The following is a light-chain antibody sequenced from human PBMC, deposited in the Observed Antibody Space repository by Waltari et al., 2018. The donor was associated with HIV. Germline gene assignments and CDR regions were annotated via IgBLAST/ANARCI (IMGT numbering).Light chain of an antibody. J-gene: IGLJ2*01. CDR2: DVS. Sequence: SALTQPASVSGSPGQSITISCTGTSRDVGGYNFVSWYQHPPGKAPKLMIYDVSNRPSGVSNRFSGSKSGNTASLTISGLQAEDEADYYCNSYTTSSTLHVVFGGGTKLTVL. V-gene: IGLV2-14*03. CDR1: SRDVGGYNF. CDR3: NSYTTSSTLHVV.